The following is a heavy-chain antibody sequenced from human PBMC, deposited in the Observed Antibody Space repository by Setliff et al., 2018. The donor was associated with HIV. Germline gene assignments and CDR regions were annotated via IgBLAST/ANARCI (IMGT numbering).Heavy chain of an antibody. CDR2: IKNRPAGGTT. CDR1: GFTFSDVW. D-gene: IGHD3-10*01. J-gene: IGHJ4*02. V-gene: IGHV3-15*01. CDR3: MTDIRVQHMTRGLSTF. Sequence: PGGSLRLSCAASGFTFSDVWVNWVRQAPGRGLEWVGRIKNRPAGGTTEYAAPVKGRISISRDDSRNLLYLQINSLRTEDTALYFCMTDIRVQHMTRGLSTFWGQGTPVTVSS.